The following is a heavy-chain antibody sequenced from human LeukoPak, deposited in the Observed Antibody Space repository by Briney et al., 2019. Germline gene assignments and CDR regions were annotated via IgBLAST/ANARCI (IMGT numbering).Heavy chain of an antibody. CDR1: GGTFSIYA. J-gene: IGHJ4*02. Sequence: GASVTVSCTASGGTFSIYAISWVRQAPGQGLEWMGGIIPIFGTANYAQKFQGRVTITADESTSTAYMELSSLRSEDTAVYYCARVGYSYGYSDYWGQGTLVTVSS. CDR3: ARVGYSYGYSDY. CDR2: IIPIFGTA. D-gene: IGHD5-18*01. V-gene: IGHV1-69*13.